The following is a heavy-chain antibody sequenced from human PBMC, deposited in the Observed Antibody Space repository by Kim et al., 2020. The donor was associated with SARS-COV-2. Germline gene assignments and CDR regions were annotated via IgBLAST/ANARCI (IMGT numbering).Heavy chain of an antibody. Sequence: YDVDSVKGRLTNSRDNAKNSLYLQMNSLRAEDTAVYYCAREGYGDYGFHYWGQGTLVTVSS. CDR3: AREGYGDYGFHY. V-gene: IGHV3-7*01. D-gene: IGHD4-17*01. J-gene: IGHJ4*02.